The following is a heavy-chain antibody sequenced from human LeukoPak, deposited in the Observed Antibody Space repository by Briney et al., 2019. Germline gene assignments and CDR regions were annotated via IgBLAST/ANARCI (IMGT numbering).Heavy chain of an antibody. CDR2: IKQDGSEK. Sequence: GGSLRLSCAASGFTFSGYWMSWVRQAPGKGLEWVANIKQDGSEKYYVDSVKGRFTISRGNAKNSLYLQMNSLRDEDTAVYYCARGGRGSYLWGQGTLVTVSS. D-gene: IGHD3-16*01. CDR3: ARGGRGSYL. V-gene: IGHV3-7*04. J-gene: IGHJ4*02. CDR1: GFTFSGYW.